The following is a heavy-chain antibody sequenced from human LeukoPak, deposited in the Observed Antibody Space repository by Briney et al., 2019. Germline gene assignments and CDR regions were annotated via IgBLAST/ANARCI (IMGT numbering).Heavy chain of an antibody. Sequence: SETLSLTCTVSGGSISSYYWSWIRQPPGKGLEWIGYIYYSGSTNYNPSLKSRVTISVDTSKNQFSLKLSSVTAADTAVYYCARAVTPVRGHNWFDPWGQGTLVTVSS. D-gene: IGHD3-10*02. CDR3: ARAVTPVRGHNWFDP. CDR1: GGSISSYY. CDR2: IYYSGST. V-gene: IGHV4-59*08. J-gene: IGHJ5*02.